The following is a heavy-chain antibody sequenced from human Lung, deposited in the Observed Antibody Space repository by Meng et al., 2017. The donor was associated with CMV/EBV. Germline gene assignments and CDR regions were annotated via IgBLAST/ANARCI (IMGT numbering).Heavy chain of an antibody. D-gene: IGHD5-24*01. CDR1: SNVG. V-gene: IGHV2-5*01. CDR2: IYWNGDK. Sequence: SNVGVGWFRQPPGEALEWLAVIYWNGDKRYSPSLKSRLTITKNANKNQVVLAMTNTAPVDTATYYCAHATSASVEMDEIPDYFDYWGQGTLVTVSS. CDR3: AHATSASVEMDEIPDYFDY. J-gene: IGHJ4*02.